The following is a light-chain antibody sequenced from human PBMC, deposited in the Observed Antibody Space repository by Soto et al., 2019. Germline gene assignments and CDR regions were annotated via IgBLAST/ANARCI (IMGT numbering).Light chain of an antibody. J-gene: IGKJ1*01. CDR2: GAS. CDR3: QQYGSSPGT. Sequence: IVLTQXXXXLXLSXGXRATLXXSASQSVSSSYLAWYQQKPGQAPRLLIYGASSRATGIPDRFSGSGSGTDFTLTISRLEPEDFAVYYCQQYGSSPGTFGQGTKVDIK. CDR1: QSVSSSY. V-gene: IGKV3-20*01.